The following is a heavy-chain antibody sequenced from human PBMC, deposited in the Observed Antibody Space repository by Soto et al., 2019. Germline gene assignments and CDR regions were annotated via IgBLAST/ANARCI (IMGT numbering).Heavy chain of an antibody. CDR2: IDPSDSYT. J-gene: IGHJ6*02. Sequence: PRESLKISCKGSGYSFTSYWISWVRQMPGKGLEWMGRIDPSDSYTNYSPSFQGHVTISADKSISTAYLQWSSLKASDTAMYYCGIIAAAGTYYYYGMDVWGQGTTVTVSS. CDR1: GYSFTSYW. D-gene: IGHD6-13*01. V-gene: IGHV5-10-1*01. CDR3: GIIAAAGTYYYYGMDV.